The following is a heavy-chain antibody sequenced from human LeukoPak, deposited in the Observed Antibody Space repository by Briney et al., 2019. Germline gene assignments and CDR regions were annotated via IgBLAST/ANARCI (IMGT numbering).Heavy chain of an antibody. CDR2: IYSGGST. CDR1: GFTVSSNY. Sequence: GGSLRLSCAASGFTVSSNYTSWVRQAPGKGLEWVSVIYSGGSTYYADSVKGRFTISRDNSKNTLYLQMNSLRAEDTAVYYCARGGDKYYDFWSGPLGYWGQGTLVTVSS. CDR3: ARGGDKYYDFWSGPLGY. D-gene: IGHD3-3*01. V-gene: IGHV3-53*01. J-gene: IGHJ4*02.